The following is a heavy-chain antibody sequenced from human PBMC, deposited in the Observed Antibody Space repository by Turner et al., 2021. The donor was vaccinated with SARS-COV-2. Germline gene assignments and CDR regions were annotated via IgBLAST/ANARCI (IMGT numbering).Heavy chain of an antibody. D-gene: IGHD5-18*01. Sequence: VYLEESGGGMVQPGGSLRLSCAASGFIFSNYEMNWVRQAPGKGLEWVAVISYDGSNKYYADSVKGRFTISRDNSKNTLYLQMNSLRAEDTAVYYCAKGYSYAYFYGLDVWGQGTTVTVSS. CDR3: AKGYSYAYFYGLDV. CDR1: GFIFSNYE. J-gene: IGHJ6*02. CDR2: ISYDGSNK. V-gene: IGHV3-30*18.